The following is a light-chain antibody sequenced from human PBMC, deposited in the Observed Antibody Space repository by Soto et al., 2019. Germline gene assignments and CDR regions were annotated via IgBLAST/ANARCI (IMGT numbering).Light chain of an antibody. Sequence: ELVLTQSPATLSLSPGGSATLSCRASQSVSKYLAWYQQKPGQALRLLIYDASKRAAGIPDRFSGSGSGTDFPLTISSLEPEDFAVYFCHQRSNWPLTFGGGTKLEIK. CDR1: QSVSKY. V-gene: IGKV3-11*01. CDR2: DAS. J-gene: IGKJ4*01. CDR3: HQRSNWPLT.